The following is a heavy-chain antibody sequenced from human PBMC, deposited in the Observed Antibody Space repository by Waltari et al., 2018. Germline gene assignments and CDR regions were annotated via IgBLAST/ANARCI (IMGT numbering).Heavy chain of an antibody. J-gene: IGHJ4*02. CDR3: ARRGTIFGVVETYFDY. V-gene: IGHV4-34*01. Sequence: QVQLQQWGAGLLKPSETLSLTCAVYGGSFSGYYWSWIRQPPGKGLEWIGEINHSGSTNYNPSLKSRVTISVDTSKNQFSRKLSSVTAADTAVYYCARRGTIFGVVETYFDYWGQGTLVTVSS. D-gene: IGHD3-3*01. CDR1: GGSFSGYY. CDR2: INHSGST.